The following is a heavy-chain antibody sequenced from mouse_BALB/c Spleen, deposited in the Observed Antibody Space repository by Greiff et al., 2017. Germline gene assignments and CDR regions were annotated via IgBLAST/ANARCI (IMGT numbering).Heavy chain of an antibody. CDR2: IDPANGNT. Sequence: VQLKQSGAALVKPGASVQLSCTASGFNIKDTYMHWVKQRPEQGLEWIGRIDPANGNTKYDPKFQGKATITADTSSNTAYLQLSSLTSEDTAVYYCALNYYGSSYYAMDYWGQGTSVTVSS. CDR1: GFNIKDTY. D-gene: IGHD1-1*01. V-gene: IGHV14-3*02. J-gene: IGHJ4*01. CDR3: ALNYYGSSYYAMDY.